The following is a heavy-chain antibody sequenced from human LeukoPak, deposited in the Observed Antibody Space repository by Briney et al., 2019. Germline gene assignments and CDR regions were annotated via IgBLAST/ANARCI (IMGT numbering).Heavy chain of an antibody. D-gene: IGHD6-19*01. CDR2: ISGSGGIT. J-gene: IGHJ4*02. Sequence: GGSLRLSCAASGFTFSSYAIYWVRQAPGKGLQWVSGISGSGGITYFADPVKGRFTISRDNSKNTVYLQMNSLRVEDTAVYYCAKTTTGYSSGRYPGWPVDYWGQGTLVTVSS. V-gene: IGHV3-23*01. CDR1: GFTFSSYA. CDR3: AKTTTGYSSGRYPGWPVDY.